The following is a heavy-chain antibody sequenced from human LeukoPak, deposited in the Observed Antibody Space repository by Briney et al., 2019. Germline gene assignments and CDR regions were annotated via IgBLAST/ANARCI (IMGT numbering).Heavy chain of an antibody. CDR2: IKEDGTYT. V-gene: IGHV3-74*01. J-gene: IGHJ4*02. D-gene: IGHD3-9*01. Sequence: GGSLRLSCAASGFTFAESAMHWVRHTPGEGLVWVSRIKEDGTYTSYADSVKGRFTISRDNARNTVFLQMNSLRAEDTAVYYCARDFDMGITPGDDFDFWGQGTLVTVSS. CDR3: ARDFDMGITPGDDFDF. CDR1: GFTFAESA.